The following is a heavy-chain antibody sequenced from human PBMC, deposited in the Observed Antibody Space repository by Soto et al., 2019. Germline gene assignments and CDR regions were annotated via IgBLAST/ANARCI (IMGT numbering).Heavy chain of an antibody. V-gene: IGHV1-2*04. J-gene: IGHJ4*02. CDR3: ASYCDGGSCYNY. CDR2: INPNSGGT. Sequence: ASVKVSCKASGYTFTGYYMHWVRQAPGQGLEWMGWINPNSGGTNYAQKFQGWVTMTRDTSMSTAYMELSSLRSDDTAIYFCASYCDGGSCYNYWGQGTQVTVSS. D-gene: IGHD3-22*01. CDR1: GYTFTGYY.